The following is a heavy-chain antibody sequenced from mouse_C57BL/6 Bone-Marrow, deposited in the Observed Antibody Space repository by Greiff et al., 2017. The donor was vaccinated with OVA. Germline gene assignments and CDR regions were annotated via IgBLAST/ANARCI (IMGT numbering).Heavy chain of an antibody. CDR3: ARREIYYDYAYFDY. V-gene: IGHV1-85*01. CDR2: LYPRDGST. CDR1: GYTFTSYD. J-gene: IGHJ2*01. D-gene: IGHD2-4*01. Sequence: QVQLQQSGPELVKPGASVKLSCKASGYTFTSYDINWVKQRPGQGLEWIGWLYPRDGSTKYNEKFKGKATFTVDTSSSTAYMELHSLTSEDSAVYFCARREIYYDYAYFDYWGQGTTLTVSS.